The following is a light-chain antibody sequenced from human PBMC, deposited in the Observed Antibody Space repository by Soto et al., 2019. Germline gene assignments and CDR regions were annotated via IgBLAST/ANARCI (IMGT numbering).Light chain of an antibody. CDR3: SSYSTTSSPHVL. Sequence: QSVLTQPRSVSGSPGQSVTISCTGTSSDVGGYDYVSWYQQHPGRAPKVMIYEVTYRPSGVSTRFSASKSGSTASLTISGIQAEDEADYYCSSYSTTSSPHVLFGGGTKVTVL. CDR2: EVT. CDR1: SSDVGGYDY. V-gene: IGLV2-14*01. J-gene: IGLJ2*01.